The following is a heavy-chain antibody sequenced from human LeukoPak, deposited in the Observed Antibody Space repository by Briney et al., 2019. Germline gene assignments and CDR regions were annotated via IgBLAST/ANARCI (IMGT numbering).Heavy chain of an antibody. J-gene: IGHJ4*02. CDR3: AKDLAVGATTLFDY. CDR2: IYSGGST. V-gene: IGHV3-53*01. CDR1: GFTVSSNY. Sequence: PGGSLRLSCAASGFTVSSNYMSWVRQAPGKGLEWVSVIYSGGSTYYADSVKGRFSISRDSSKKSLYLQMNSLRVEDTAVYYCAKDLAVGATTLFDYWGQGTLVTVSS. D-gene: IGHD1-26*01.